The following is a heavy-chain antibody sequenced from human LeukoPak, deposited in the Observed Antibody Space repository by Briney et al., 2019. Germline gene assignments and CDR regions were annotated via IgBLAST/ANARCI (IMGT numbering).Heavy chain of an antibody. J-gene: IGHJ4*02. CDR1: CGSISSSSYY. Sequence: SETLSPTCTVSCGSISSSSYYWGWIRQPPREGLEWIGSIYYSGSTYYNPSLKSRVTISVDTSKNQFSLKLSSVTAADTAVYYCASLSGNSGGWGQGTLVTVSS. V-gene: IGHV4-39*01. CDR3: ASLSGNSGG. CDR2: IYYSGST. D-gene: IGHD4-23*01.